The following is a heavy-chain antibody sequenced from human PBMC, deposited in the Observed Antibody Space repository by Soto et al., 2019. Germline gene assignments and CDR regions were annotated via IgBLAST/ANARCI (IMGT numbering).Heavy chain of an antibody. CDR3: ATRPKDYAAWFDP. V-gene: IGHV4-59*02. Sequence: PSETLSLTCTVSGGSVNPFYWTWIRQPPGKGLEWIGNIYFSGSTNYNPSLQSRVTMSIDTSKNQFSLHLSYVTDADTAAYYRATRPKDYAAWFDPWGQGPLGTVSS. CDR1: GGSVNPFY. CDR2: IYFSGST. D-gene: IGHD3-16*01. J-gene: IGHJ5*02.